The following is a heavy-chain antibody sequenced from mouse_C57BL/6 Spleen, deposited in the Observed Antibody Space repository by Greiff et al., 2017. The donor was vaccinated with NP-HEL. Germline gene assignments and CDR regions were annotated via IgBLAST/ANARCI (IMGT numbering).Heavy chain of an antibody. CDR1: GYTFTSYW. D-gene: IGHD2-4*01. V-gene: IGHV14-3*01. Sequence: VQLQQPGTELVKPGASVKLSCKASGYTFTSYWMHWVKQRPGQGLEWIGRIDPANGNTKYAPKFQGKATITADTSSNTAYLQLSSLTSEDTAIYYCARSYDYDEAWFAYWGQGTLVTVSA. CDR2: IDPANGNT. J-gene: IGHJ3*01. CDR3: ARSYDYDEAWFAY.